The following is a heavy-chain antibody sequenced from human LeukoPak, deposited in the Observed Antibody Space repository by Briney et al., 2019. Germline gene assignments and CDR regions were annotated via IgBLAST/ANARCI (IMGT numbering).Heavy chain of an antibody. J-gene: IGHJ4*02. D-gene: IGHD2-15*01. Sequence: GGSLRLSCEASGFTFSNYWMTWVRQAPGKGLEWVTHIKEDGSKAYYIDSVKGRFTISRDNAKNSLYLQMNSLRAEDTAIYYCVRDGGSFRLEYWGQGILITVSS. CDR3: VRDGGSFRLEY. CDR1: GFTFSNYW. CDR2: IKEDGSKA. V-gene: IGHV3-7*03.